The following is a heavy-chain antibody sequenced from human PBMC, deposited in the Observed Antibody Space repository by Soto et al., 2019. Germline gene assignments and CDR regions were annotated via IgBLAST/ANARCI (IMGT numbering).Heavy chain of an antibody. Sequence: GGALRLSCAASGFTFSSCWMHWVRQAPGKGLVWIARVNSDGSTTNYADSVRGRFTISRDNAKNTLYLQMNSLRDDDTAMYYCPKNFVGAARGFDYWGQGT. J-gene: IGHJ4*02. CDR1: GFTFSSCW. CDR3: PKNFVGAARGFDY. D-gene: IGHD6-6*01. V-gene: IGHV3-74*01. CDR2: VNSDGSTT.